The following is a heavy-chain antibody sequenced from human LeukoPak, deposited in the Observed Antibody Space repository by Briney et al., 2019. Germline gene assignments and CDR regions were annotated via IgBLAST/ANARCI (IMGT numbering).Heavy chain of an antibody. CDR3: AKDQLGYCSSTSCFPGLAYYYYYGMDV. Sequence: GGSLRLSCAASGFTFRNFWMNWARQAPGKGLEWVASIMKDGGQKKYVDSVKGRFTISRDNSKNTLYLQMNSLRAEDTAVYYCAKDQLGYCSSTSCFPGLAYYYYYGMDVWGQGTTVTVSS. CDR2: IMKDGGQK. CDR1: GFTFRNFW. J-gene: IGHJ6*02. D-gene: IGHD2-2*01. V-gene: IGHV3-7*03.